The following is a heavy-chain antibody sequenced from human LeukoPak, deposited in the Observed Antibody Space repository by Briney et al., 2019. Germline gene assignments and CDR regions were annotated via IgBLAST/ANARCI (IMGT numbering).Heavy chain of an antibody. CDR1: GGSISSYY. D-gene: IGHD6-19*01. CDR2: IYYSGST. J-gene: IGHJ4*02. V-gene: IGHV4-59*01. Sequence: PSETLSLTCTVSGGSISSYYWSWIRQPPGKGLEWIGYIYYSGSTNYNPSLKSRVTISVDTSKNQFSLKLSSATAADTAVYYCARSREAYSSGLYFDYWGQGTLVTVSS. CDR3: ARSREAYSSGLYFDY.